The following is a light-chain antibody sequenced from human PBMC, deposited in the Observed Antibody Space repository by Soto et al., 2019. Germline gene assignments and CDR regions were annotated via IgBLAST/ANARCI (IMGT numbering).Light chain of an antibody. V-gene: IGKV3-15*01. J-gene: IGKJ1*01. CDR1: QSVSSD. CDR3: QQYNTRHPKMA. Sequence: VVTQSPATLSVFPGETATLSCRASQSVSSDLAWYQQRPGQAPRLLIYGASTRATGIPARFRGSGSGTEFRLTISSLQSEDCATYYCQQYNTRHPKMAFGRGTKVDIK. CDR2: GAS.